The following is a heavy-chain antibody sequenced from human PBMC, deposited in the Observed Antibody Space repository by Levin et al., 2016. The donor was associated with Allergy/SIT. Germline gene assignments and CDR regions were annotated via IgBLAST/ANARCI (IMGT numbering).Heavy chain of an antibody. Sequence: WIRQPPGKGLECVSVLYGGDGTFYADSVKGRFTISRDASNNTLYLQMTSLRAEDTAIYYCARGLHDDRGIHTDAFDIWGQGTMVTVSS. CDR3: ARGLHDDRGIHTDAFDI. J-gene: IGHJ3*02. V-gene: IGHV3-53*01. D-gene: IGHD3-22*01. CDR2: LYGGDGT.